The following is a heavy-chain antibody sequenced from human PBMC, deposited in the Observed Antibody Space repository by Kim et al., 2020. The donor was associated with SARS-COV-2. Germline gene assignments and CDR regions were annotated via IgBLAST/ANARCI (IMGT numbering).Heavy chain of an antibody. CDR3: ARDTAMVLGYYGMDV. J-gene: IGHJ6*02. V-gene: IGHV3-53*04. Sequence: SVKGRFTISRHDSKNTLYLQMNSLRAEDTAVYYCARDTAMVLGYYGMDVWGQGTTVTVSS. D-gene: IGHD5-18*01.